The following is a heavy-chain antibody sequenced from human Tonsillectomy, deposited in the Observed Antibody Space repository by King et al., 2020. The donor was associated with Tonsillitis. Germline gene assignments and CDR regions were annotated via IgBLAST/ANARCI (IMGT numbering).Heavy chain of an antibody. CDR2: IYHSGCT. D-gene: IGHD2-2*01. CDR3: ASGYCSNTSYYEAFDY. J-gene: IGHJ4*02. V-gene: IGHV4-4*02. CDR1: GGSISSSNW. Sequence: QLQESGPGLVKPSGTLSLTCAVSGGSISSSNWWSWVRQPPGKGLEWIGEIYHSGCTNYKPSLKGRVTISVEKSKNQFSLKLRSVTAADTAIYYCASGYCSNTSYYEAFDYWGRGTLVTVSS.